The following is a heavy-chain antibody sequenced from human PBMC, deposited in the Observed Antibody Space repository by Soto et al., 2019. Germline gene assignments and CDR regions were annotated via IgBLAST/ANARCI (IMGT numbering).Heavy chain of an antibody. CDR2: IIPIFGTA. J-gene: IGHJ6*02. CDR3: ARDHRFPDYGDSYGMDV. CDR1: GGTFSSYA. V-gene: IGHV1-69*01. D-gene: IGHD4-17*01. Sequence: QVQLVQSGAEVKKPGSSVKVSCKASGGTFSSYAISWVRQAPGQGLEWMGGIIPIFGTANYAQKFQCRVTITADESTSTAYMELSSLRSEDTAVYYCARDHRFPDYGDSYGMDVWGQGTTVTVSS.